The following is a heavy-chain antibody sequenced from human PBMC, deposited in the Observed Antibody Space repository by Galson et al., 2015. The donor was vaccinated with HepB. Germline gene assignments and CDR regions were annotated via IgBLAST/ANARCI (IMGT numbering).Heavy chain of an antibody. V-gene: IGHV3-53*01. Sequence: SLRLSCAASGFTVSSNYMTWVRQAPGKGLEWVSVIYSGGSTDYADSVKGRFTISRDNSKNTLYFQLNSLRAEDTAVYYCARGYSRSWYSGLGYWGQGTLVTVVS. J-gene: IGHJ4*02. CDR2: IYSGGST. CDR3: ARGYSRSWYSGLGY. CDR1: GFTVSSNY. D-gene: IGHD6-13*01.